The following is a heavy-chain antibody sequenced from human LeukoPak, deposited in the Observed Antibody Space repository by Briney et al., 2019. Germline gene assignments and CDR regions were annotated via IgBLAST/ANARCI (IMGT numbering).Heavy chain of an antibody. Sequence: GGSLRLFSAASGFTFSSYSMNWVRQAPGKGLEWVSSISSSSSYIYYADSVKGRFTISRDNAKNSLYLQMNSLRAEDTAVYYCARDLGGYDPLDYWGQGTLVTVSS. D-gene: IGHD5-12*01. J-gene: IGHJ4*02. CDR3: ARDLGGYDPLDY. CDR2: ISSSSSYI. CDR1: GFTFSSYS. V-gene: IGHV3-21*01.